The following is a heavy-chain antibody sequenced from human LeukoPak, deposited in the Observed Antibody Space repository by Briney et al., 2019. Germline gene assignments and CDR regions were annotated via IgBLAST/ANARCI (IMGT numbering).Heavy chain of an antibody. Sequence: SQTLSLTCAISGDSVSSNSAAWNWIRQSPSRGLEWLGRTYYRSKWYNDYAVSVKSRITINPDTSKNQFSLKLSSVTAADTAVYYCARHAATLSSGFDYWGQGTLVTVSS. J-gene: IGHJ4*02. D-gene: IGHD6-19*01. CDR1: GDSVSSNSAA. CDR2: TYYRSKWYN. V-gene: IGHV6-1*01. CDR3: ARHAATLSSGFDY.